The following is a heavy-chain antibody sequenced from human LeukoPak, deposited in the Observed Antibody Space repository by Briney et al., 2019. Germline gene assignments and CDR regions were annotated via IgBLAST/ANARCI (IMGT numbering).Heavy chain of an antibody. D-gene: IGHD2-2*01. CDR3: ARDSEEYQLLCAY. V-gene: IGHV1-69*13. Sequence: ASVKVSCKASGGTFISYAISWVRQAPGQGLEWMGGITPIFGTANYAQKFQGRVTITADESTSTAYMELSSLRSEDTAVYYCARDSEEYQLLCAYWGQGTLVTVSS. J-gene: IGHJ4*02. CDR1: GGTFISYA. CDR2: ITPIFGTA.